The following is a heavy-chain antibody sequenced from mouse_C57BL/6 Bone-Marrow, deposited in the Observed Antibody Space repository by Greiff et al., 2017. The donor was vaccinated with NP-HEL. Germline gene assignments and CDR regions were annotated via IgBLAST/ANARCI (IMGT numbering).Heavy chain of an antibody. CDR3: TTPLRR. Sequence: EVQRVESGAELVRPGASVKLSCTASGFNIKDDYMHWVKQRPEQGLEWIGWIDPENGDTEYASKFQGKATITADTSSNTAYLQLSSLTSEDTAVDYCTTPLRRWGQGTLVTVSA. D-gene: IGHD1-1*01. V-gene: IGHV14-4*01. CDR1: GFNIKDDY. J-gene: IGHJ3*02. CDR2: IDPENGDT.